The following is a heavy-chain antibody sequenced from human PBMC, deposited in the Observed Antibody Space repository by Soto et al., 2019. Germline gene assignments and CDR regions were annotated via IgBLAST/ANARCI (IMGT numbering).Heavy chain of an antibody. J-gene: IGHJ3*02. V-gene: IGHV1-69*13. CDR2: IIPIFGTA. Sequence: ASVKVSCKASGGTFSSYAISWVRQAPGQGLEWMGGIIPIFGTANYAQKLQGRVTITADESTSTAYMELSSLRSEDTAVYYCAGSRNPHDAFDIWGQGTMVTVSS. CDR3: AGSRNPHDAFDI. CDR1: GGTFSSYA.